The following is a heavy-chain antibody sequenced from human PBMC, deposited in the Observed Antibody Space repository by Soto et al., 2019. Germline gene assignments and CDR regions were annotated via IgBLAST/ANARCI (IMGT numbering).Heavy chain of an antibody. CDR3: ARDRGDSSGWYYYYGMDV. Sequence: QVQLVESGGGVVQPGRSLRLSCAASGFTFSSYGMHWVRQAPGKGLEWVAVIWYDGSNKYYADSVKGRFTISRDNSKNTLYLQMNSGRAEDTAVYYCARDRGDSSGWYYYYGMDVWVQGTTVTVSS. D-gene: IGHD6-19*01. CDR1: GFTFSSYG. J-gene: IGHJ6*02. CDR2: IWYDGSNK. V-gene: IGHV3-33*01.